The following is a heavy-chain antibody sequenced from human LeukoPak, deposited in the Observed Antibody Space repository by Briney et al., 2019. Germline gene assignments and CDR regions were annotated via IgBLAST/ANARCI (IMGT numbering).Heavy chain of an antibody. CDR3: ANRGYSSGWYHY. V-gene: IGHV3-30*02. CDR1: GFTFSSYG. D-gene: IGHD6-19*01. CDR2: IRYDGSNK. J-gene: IGHJ4*02. Sequence: PGGSLRLSCAASGFTFSSYGMHWVRQAPGKGLEWVAFIRYDGSNKYYADSVKGRFTISRDNSKNTLYLQMNSLRAEDTAVYYCANRGYSSGWYHYWGQGTLVTVSS.